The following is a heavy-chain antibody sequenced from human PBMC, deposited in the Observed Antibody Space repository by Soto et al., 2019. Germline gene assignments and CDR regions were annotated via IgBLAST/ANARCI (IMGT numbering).Heavy chain of an antibody. CDR3: ASADLSYFRYYYYMDV. CDR1: GFTFSSYA. V-gene: IGHV3-23*01. CDR2: ISGSGGST. Sequence: EVQLLESGGGLVQPGGSLRLSCAASGFTFSSYAMSWVRQAPGEGLEWVSAISGSGGSTYYADSVKGRFTMSRDNSKNTLYLQMKSLRAEDTAVYYCASADLSYFRYYYYMDVWGKGTTVTVSS. J-gene: IGHJ6*03. D-gene: IGHD3-10*01.